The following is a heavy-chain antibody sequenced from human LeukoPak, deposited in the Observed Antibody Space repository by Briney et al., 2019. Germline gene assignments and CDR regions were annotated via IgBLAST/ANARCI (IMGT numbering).Heavy chain of an antibody. D-gene: IGHD4-17*01. CDR1: GYTFTSYG. CDR3: ARVSLYGDYPDY. J-gene: IGHJ4*02. Sequence: ASVKVSCKASGYTFTSYGISWVRQAPGQGLEWMGWISAYNGNTNYAQKLQGRVTMTTDTSTSTAYMELSRLRSDDTAVYYCARVSLYGDYPDYWGQGTLVTVSS. V-gene: IGHV1-18*01. CDR2: ISAYNGNT.